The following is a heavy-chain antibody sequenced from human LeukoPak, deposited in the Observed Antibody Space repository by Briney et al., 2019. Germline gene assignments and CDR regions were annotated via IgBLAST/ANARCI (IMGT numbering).Heavy chain of an antibody. CDR1: GFTFSSYA. CDR2: ISSSGSTI. J-gene: IGHJ3*02. V-gene: IGHV3-48*04. CDR3: ASGARGSSWFGDAFDI. Sequence: PGGSLRLSCAASGFTFSSYAMSWVRQAPGKGLEWVSYISSSGSTIYYADSVKGRFTISRDNAKNSLYLQMNSLRAEDTAVYYCASGARGSSWFGDAFDIWGQGTMVTVSS. D-gene: IGHD6-13*01.